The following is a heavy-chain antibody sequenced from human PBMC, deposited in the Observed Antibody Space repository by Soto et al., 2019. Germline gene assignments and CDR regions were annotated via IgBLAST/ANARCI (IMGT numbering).Heavy chain of an antibody. CDR3: ARGDYGDYGGGDNWFDP. Sequence: SETLSLTCTVSGGSVSSGSYYWSWIRQPPGKGLEWIGYIYYSGSTNYNTSLKSRVTISVDTSKNQYSLKLSSVTAADTAVYYCARGDYGDYGGGDNWFDPWGQGTLVTVSS. J-gene: IGHJ5*02. CDR1: GGSVSSGSYY. D-gene: IGHD4-17*01. V-gene: IGHV4-61*01. CDR2: IYYSGST.